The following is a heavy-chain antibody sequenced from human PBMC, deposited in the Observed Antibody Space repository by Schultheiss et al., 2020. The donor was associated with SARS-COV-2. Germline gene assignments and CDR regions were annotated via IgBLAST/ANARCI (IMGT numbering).Heavy chain of an antibody. V-gene: IGHV3-9*01. CDR2: ISWNSGSI. J-gene: IGHJ4*02. CDR1: GFTFSSYG. CDR3: AKDIGSGWVHYFDY. Sequence: GGSLRLSCAASGFTFSSYGMHWVRQAPGKGLEWVSGISWNSGSIGYADSVKGRFTISRDNAKNSLYLQMNSLRAEDTALYYCAKDIGSGWVHYFDYWGQGTLVTVAS. D-gene: IGHD1-26*01.